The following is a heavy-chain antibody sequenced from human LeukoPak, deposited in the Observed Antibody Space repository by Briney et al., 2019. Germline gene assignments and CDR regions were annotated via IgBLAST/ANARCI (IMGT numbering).Heavy chain of an antibody. D-gene: IGHD3-16*01. CDR3: VKGGSYGPFDY. CDR1: GFTFSSYT. CDR2: ISSSGGST. Sequence: GGSLRLSCSASGFTFSSYTMHCIRQALGEGLESVSAISSSGGSTYYADSVKGRFTISRDNSKNTLYLQMSSLRVEDTAVYYCVKGGSYGPFDYWGQGTLVTVSS. V-gene: IGHV3-64D*06. J-gene: IGHJ4*02.